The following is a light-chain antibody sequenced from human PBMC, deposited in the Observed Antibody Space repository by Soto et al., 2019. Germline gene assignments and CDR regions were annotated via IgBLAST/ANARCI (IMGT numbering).Light chain of an antibody. J-gene: IGKJ5*01. CDR1: QSVSNY. Sequence: EIVLTQSPATLSLSPGERATLSCRASQSVSNYLAWYQQKPGQAPRLLIYDASSRATGIPDRFSGGGSGTGFTLTISRLEPEDFAVYYCQQFSSSITFGQGTRLEIK. V-gene: IGKV3-20*01. CDR2: DAS. CDR3: QQFSSSIT.